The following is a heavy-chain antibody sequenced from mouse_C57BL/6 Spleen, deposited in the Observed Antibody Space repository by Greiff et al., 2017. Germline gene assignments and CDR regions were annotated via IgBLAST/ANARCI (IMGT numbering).Heavy chain of an antibody. CDR3: ARDRSLSYYGSSPYWYFDV. CDR1: GYSITSGYY. Sequence: EVHLVEPGPGLVKPSQSLSLTCSVTGYSITSGYYWNWIRQFPGNKLEWMGYISYDGSNNYNPSLKNRISITHDTSKNQFFLKLNSVTTEDTATYYCARDRSLSYYGSSPYWYFDVWGTGTTVTVSS. D-gene: IGHD1-1*01. J-gene: IGHJ1*03. V-gene: IGHV3-6*01. CDR2: ISYDGSN.